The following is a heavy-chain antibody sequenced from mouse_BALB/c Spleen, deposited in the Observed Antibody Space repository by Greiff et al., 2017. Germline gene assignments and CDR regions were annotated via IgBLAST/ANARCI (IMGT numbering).Heavy chain of an antibody. D-gene: IGHD2-1*01. CDR2: IYPGDGDT. CDR3: ASSGNSFYYAMDY. J-gene: IGHJ4*01. V-gene: IGHV1-82*01. Sequence: VQLQQSGPELVKPGASVKISCKASGYAFSSSWMNWVKQRPGQGLEWIGRIYPGDGDTNYNGKFKGKATLTADKSSSTAYMQLSSLTSVDSAVYFCASSGNSFYYAMDYWGQGTSVTVSS. CDR1: GYAFSSSW.